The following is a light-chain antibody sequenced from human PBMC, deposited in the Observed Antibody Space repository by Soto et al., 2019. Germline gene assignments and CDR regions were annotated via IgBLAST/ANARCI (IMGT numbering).Light chain of an antibody. CDR1: QGVSSY. CDR3: QQCGNWPLT. J-gene: IGKJ4*01. V-gene: IGKV3-11*01. Sequence: EIMLTQSPATLSLSLGERATLSCRASQGVSSYLAWYQQKPGQAPRLLIYDASKRATGIPARFSGSGSGTDFTLTISSLEPEDFTVYYCQQCGNWPLTFGGGTKVEIK. CDR2: DAS.